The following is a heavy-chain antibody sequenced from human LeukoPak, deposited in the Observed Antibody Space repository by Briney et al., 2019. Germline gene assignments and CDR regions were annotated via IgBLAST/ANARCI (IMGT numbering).Heavy chain of an antibody. J-gene: IGHJ4*02. Sequence: PGGSLTISCAASGFNFNAYAMTWVRQAQGKGLQWVSSISKNGKTTFYTDSVKGRFTISRDNSKDTLHLQMDRLRAEDTALYFCAKDHDNTDSYYYFDSWGLGTLVTVSS. CDR2: ISKNGKTT. D-gene: IGHD2-21*02. V-gene: IGHV3-23*01. CDR1: GFNFNAYA. CDR3: AKDHDNTDSYYYFDS.